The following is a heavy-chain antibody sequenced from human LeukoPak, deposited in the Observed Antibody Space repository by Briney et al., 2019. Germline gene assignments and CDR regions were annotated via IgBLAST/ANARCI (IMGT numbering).Heavy chain of an antibody. D-gene: IGHD4-17*01. CDR3: AREDYGDYGAFDY. J-gene: IGHJ4*02. CDR2: IYTSGST. V-gene: IGHV4-4*07. Sequence: WIGRIYTSGSTNYNPSLKSRVTMSVDTSKNQFSLKLSSVTAADTAVYYCAREDYGDYGAFDYWGQGTLVTVSS.